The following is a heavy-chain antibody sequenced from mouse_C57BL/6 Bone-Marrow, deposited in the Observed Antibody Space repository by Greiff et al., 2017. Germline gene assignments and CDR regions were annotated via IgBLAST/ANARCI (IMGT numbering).Heavy chain of an antibody. J-gene: IGHJ3*01. V-gene: IGHV14-4*01. D-gene: IGHD2-1*01. CDR3: HLLWYPWFAY. Sequence: EVQGVESGAELVRPGASVKLSCTASGFNIKDDYMHWVKQRPEQGLEWIGWIDPENGDTEYASKFQGKATITADTSSNTAYLQLSSLTSEDTAVYYCHLLWYPWFAYWGKGLWSLSLQ. CDR2: IDPENGDT. CDR1: GFNIKDDY.